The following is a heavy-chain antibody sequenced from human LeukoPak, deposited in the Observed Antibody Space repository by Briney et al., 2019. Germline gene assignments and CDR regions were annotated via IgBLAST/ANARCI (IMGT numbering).Heavy chain of an antibody. CDR2: IYTSGST. CDR1: GGSISSGSYY. J-gene: IGHJ4*02. V-gene: IGHV4-61*02. CDR3: ARSVEYTFDY. Sequence: PSETLSLTCTVSGGSISSGSYYWSWIRQPAGKGLEWIGRIYTSGSTNYNPSLKSRVTISVDTSKNQFSLKLSSVTAADTAVYYCARSVEYTFDYWGQGTLVTVSS. D-gene: IGHD6-6*01.